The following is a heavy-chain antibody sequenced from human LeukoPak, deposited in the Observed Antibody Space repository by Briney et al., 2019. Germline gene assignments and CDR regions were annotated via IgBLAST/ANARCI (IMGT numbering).Heavy chain of an antibody. CDR1: GFTFSSYV. CDR3: ARDGLSGYDYPYYFDY. V-gene: IGHV3-30-3*01. Sequence: GRSLRLSCAASGFTFSSYVMHWVRQAPGKGLEWVAVISYDGSNKYYADSVKGRFTISRDNSKNTLYLQMNSLRAEDTAVYYCARDGLSGYDYPYYFDYWGQGTLVTVSS. CDR2: ISYDGSNK. D-gene: IGHD5-12*01. J-gene: IGHJ4*02.